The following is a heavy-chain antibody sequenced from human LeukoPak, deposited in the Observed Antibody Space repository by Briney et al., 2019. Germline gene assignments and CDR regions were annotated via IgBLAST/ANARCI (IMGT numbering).Heavy chain of an antibody. CDR2: ISGSGGST. CDR1: GFTFSSYA. J-gene: IGHJ6*03. CDR3: AKSPVPYVYCSSTSCKWGVPMDV. Sequence: AGGSLRLSCAASGFTFSSYAMSWAPQAQGKGREGVSAISGSGGSTYYADSVKGRFTISRDNSKNTLYLQMNSLRAEDTAVYYCAKSPVPYVYCSSTSCKWGVPMDVWGKGTTVTVSS. D-gene: IGHD2-2*01. V-gene: IGHV3-23*01.